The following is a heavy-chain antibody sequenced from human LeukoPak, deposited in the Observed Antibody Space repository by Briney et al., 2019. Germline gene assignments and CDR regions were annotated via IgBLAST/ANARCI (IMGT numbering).Heavy chain of an antibody. Sequence: ASVKVSCKASGYTFTGYYMHWVRQAPGQGLEWMGWINPNSGGTNYAQKFQGRVTMSRDTSISTAYMELSRLRSDDTAVYYCATKPVPNTRSWFDPWGQGTLVTVSS. CDR1: GYTFTGYY. D-gene: IGHD2-8*01. V-gene: IGHV1-2*02. CDR2: INPNSGGT. J-gene: IGHJ5*02. CDR3: ATKPVPNTRSWFDP.